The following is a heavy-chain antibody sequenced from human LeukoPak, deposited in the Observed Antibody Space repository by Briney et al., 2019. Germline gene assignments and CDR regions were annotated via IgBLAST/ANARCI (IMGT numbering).Heavy chain of an antibody. Sequence: SETLSLTCTVSGGSISSSSSYWGWIRQPPGKGLEWIGSIFYSGNTYYNPSLKSRVTISVDTSKNQFSLKVSSVTAADTAVYYCAKQRTTVTSGPLDYWGQGTLVTVSS. CDR3: AKQRTTVTSGPLDY. D-gene: IGHD4-17*01. V-gene: IGHV4-39*01. CDR1: GGSISSSSSY. CDR2: IFYSGNT. J-gene: IGHJ4*02.